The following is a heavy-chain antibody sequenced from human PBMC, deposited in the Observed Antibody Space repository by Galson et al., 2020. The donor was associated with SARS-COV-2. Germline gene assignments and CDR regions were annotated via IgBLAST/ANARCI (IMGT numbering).Heavy chain of an antibody. CDR2: MNGGGGKT. CDR3: AKDSHPYYYDSSGYNPNYFDS. V-gene: IGHV3-23*01. D-gene: IGHD3-22*01. J-gene: IGHJ4*02. CDR1: GFTFNDYA. Sequence: GGSLRLSCAASGFTFNDYAMTWVRQTLGKGLEWVSTMNGGGGKTFYADSVKGRVTVYRDNFKSTLYLQISNLRAEDTAIYYCAKDSHPYYYDSSGYNPNYFDSWGQGTLVTVSS.